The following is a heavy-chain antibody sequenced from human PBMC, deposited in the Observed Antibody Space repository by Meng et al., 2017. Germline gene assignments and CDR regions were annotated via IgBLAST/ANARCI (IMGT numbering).Heavy chain of an antibody. J-gene: IGHJ3*02. CDR3: VRAKLAVANAFDI. D-gene: IGHD6-19*01. Sequence: SVKVSCKASGGTFSSYAISWVRQAPGQGLEWMGGIIPIFGTANYAQKFQGRVTITTDESTSTAYMELSSLRSEDTAVYYCVRAKLAVANAFDIWGQGTMVTVSS. V-gene: IGHV1-69*05. CDR1: GGTFSSYA. CDR2: IIPIFGTA.